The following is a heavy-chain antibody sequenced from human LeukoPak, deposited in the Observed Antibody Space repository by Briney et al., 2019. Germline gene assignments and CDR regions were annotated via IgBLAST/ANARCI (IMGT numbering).Heavy chain of an antibody. D-gene: IGHD3-22*01. Sequence: GGSLRLSCAASGFTFDDYAMHWVRQAPGKGLEWVSGISWNSGSITYADSVKGRFTISRDNAKNSLYLQMNSLRAEDTALYYCAKDKRDYYDSSGYFDYWGQGTLVTVSS. CDR1: GFTFDDYA. V-gene: IGHV3-9*01. CDR2: ISWNSGSI. J-gene: IGHJ4*02. CDR3: AKDKRDYYDSSGYFDY.